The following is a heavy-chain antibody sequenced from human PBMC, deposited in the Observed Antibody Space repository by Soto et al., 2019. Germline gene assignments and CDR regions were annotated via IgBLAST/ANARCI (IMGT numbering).Heavy chain of an antibody. CDR2: INPNSGGT. V-gene: IGHV1-2*04. Sequence: ASVKVSCKASGYTFTGYYMHWVRQAPGQGLERMGWINPNSGGTNYAQKFQGWVTMTRDTSISTAYMELSRLRSDDTAVYYCARGSYDILTGQPFDAFDIWGQGTMVTV. J-gene: IGHJ3*02. CDR3: ARGSYDILTGQPFDAFDI. CDR1: GYTFTGYY. D-gene: IGHD3-9*01.